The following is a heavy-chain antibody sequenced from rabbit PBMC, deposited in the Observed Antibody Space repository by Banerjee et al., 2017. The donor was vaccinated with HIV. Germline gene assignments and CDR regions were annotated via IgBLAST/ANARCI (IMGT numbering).Heavy chain of an antibody. CDR1: GIDFSSIYY. CDR2: IYNGDGST. D-gene: IGHD6-1*01. CDR3: ARGYAGYAGYGYAMDYFNL. Sequence: EESGGDLVQPEGSLTLTCKASGIDFSSIYYMCWVRQAPGRGLEWIACIYNGDGSTYYARWVNGRFTISRSTSLNTVTLQMTSLTAADTATYFCARGYAGYAGYGYAMDYFNLWGPRHPGHRL. J-gene: IGHJ4*01. V-gene: IGHV1S47*01.